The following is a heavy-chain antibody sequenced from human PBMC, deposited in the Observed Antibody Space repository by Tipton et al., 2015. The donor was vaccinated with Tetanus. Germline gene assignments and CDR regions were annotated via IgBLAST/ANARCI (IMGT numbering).Heavy chain of an antibody. Sequence: QLVQSGPEVKKPGASVKLSCKTSRYTFTQYYLHWVRQAPGQELEWMGMIYPSDGSTSYAEKLQGRVTMTRDTPTSTVYMEMSSLRSEDTAVYYCARDREAFDYWGQGTKVTVSS. CDR2: IYPSDGST. CDR1: RYTFTQYY. CDR3: ARDREAFDY. J-gene: IGHJ3*01. V-gene: IGHV1-46*04. D-gene: IGHD1-26*01.